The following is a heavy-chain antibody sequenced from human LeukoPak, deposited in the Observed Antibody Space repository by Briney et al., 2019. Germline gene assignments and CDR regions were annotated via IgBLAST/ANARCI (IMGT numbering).Heavy chain of an antibody. D-gene: IGHD5-24*01. V-gene: IGHV3-66*01. Sequence: GGSLRLSCAASGFTVSSNYMSWVCQAPGKGLEWVSVIYSGGSTYYADSVKGRFTISRDNSKNTLYLQMNSLRAEDTAVYYCARDPGDGYNYDAFDIWGQGTMVTVSS. CDR2: IYSGGST. CDR3: ARDPGDGYNYDAFDI. CDR1: GFTVSSNY. J-gene: IGHJ3*02.